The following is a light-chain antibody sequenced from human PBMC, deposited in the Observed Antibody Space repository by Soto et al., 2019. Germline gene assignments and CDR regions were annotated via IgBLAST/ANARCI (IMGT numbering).Light chain of an antibody. CDR2: GAS. CDR3: QQYTYWPWT. CDR1: QSVSSN. V-gene: IGKV3-15*01. Sequence: VVTQSPATLSVSPGGGATLSCRASQSVSSNLAWYQHQPGQAPRLLIYGASTRATGIPARFSGSGSGTEFTLTISSLQSEDFAVYYCQQYTYWPWTFGQGTKLEIK. J-gene: IGKJ1*01.